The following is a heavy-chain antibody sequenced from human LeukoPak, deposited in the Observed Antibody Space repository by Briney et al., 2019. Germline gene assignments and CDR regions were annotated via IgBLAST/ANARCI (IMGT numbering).Heavy chain of an antibody. CDR3: ARDQVPGQY. CDR1: GFTFSSFV. CDR2: ISGSGGST. Sequence: GGSLRLSCAASGFTFSSFVMSWVRQAPGKGLEWVSAISGSGGSTFYADSVKGRFTISRDNSKNTLHLQMNILRAEDTAVYYCARDQVPGQYWGQGTLVTVSS. J-gene: IGHJ4*02. V-gene: IGHV3-23*01.